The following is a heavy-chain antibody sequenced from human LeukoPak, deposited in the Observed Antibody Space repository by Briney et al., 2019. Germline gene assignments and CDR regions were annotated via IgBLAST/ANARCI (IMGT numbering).Heavy chain of an antibody. CDR3: ARGGFYCGGDCYVDY. D-gene: IGHD2-21*02. Sequence: ASETLSLTCAVYGGSFSPYYWSWIRQPPGKGLEWIGEINHSGSTNYNPSLKSRVTISVDTSKNQFSLRLSSVTAADTAVYYCARGGFYCGGDCYVDYWGQGTLVTVSS. CDR1: GGSFSPYY. V-gene: IGHV4-34*01. CDR2: INHSGST. J-gene: IGHJ4*02.